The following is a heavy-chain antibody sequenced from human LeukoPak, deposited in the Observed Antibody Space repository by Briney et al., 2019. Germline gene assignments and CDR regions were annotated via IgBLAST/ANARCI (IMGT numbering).Heavy chain of an antibody. V-gene: IGHV3-21*01. CDR1: GFTFSSYE. Sequence: GGSLRLSCAASGFTFSSYEMNWVRQAPGKGLEWVSSISTSSSYIHYADSVKGRFTISRDNAKNSLYLQMNSLRAEDTAVYYCARGTLNIPGEHGAFDYWGQGTLVTVSS. D-gene: IGHD1-14*01. J-gene: IGHJ4*02. CDR2: ISTSSSYI. CDR3: ARGTLNIPGEHGAFDY.